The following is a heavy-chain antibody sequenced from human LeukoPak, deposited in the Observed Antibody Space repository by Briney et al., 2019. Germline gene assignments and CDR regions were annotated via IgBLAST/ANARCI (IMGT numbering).Heavy chain of an antibody. V-gene: IGHV3-9*01. D-gene: IGHD3-22*01. Sequence: GGSLRLSCAASGFTFDDYAMHWVRQAPGKGLEWVSGISWNSGSIGYADSVKGRFTISRDNAKNSLYLQMNSLRAEDTALYYCAKDRYYDSSGSFDYWGQGTLVTVSS. CDR3: AKDRYYDSSGSFDY. CDR1: GFTFDDYA. J-gene: IGHJ4*02. CDR2: ISWNSGSI.